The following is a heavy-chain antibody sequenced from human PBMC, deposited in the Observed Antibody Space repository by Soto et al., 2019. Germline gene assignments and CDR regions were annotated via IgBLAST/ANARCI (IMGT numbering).Heavy chain of an antibody. CDR1: GYTFTSYG. CDR2: ISAYNGNT. Sequence: QVQLVQSGAEVKKPEASVKVSCKASGYTFTSYGISWVRQAPGQGHEWMGWISAYNGNTNYAQKLQGRVTMTTDTSTSTAYMELRSLRSDDTAVYYCARSGKKAAPAMWYYYYGMDVWGQGTTVTVSS. CDR3: ARSGKKAAPAMWYYYYGMDV. D-gene: IGHD6-13*01. V-gene: IGHV1-18*01. J-gene: IGHJ6*02.